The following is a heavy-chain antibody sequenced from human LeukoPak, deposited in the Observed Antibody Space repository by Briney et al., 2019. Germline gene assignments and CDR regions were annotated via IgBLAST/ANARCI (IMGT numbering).Heavy chain of an antibody. D-gene: IGHD5-18*01. Sequence: ASVKVSCKASGCTFTGYCMHWVRQAPGQGLEWMGWINPNSGGTYYAQKFQGRVTMTRDTSISTAYMELSRLRSDDTAVYYCARVEGTAMLEFDPWGQGTLVTVSS. CDR2: INPNSGGT. CDR1: GCTFTGYC. J-gene: IGHJ5*02. CDR3: ARVEGTAMLEFDP. V-gene: IGHV1-2*02.